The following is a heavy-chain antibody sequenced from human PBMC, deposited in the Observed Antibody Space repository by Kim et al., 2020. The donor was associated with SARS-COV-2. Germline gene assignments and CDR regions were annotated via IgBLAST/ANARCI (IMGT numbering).Heavy chain of an antibody. CDR1: GFTFSSYA. V-gene: IGHV3-23*01. D-gene: IGHD3-10*01. Sequence: GGSLRLSCAASGFTFSSYAMSWVRQAPGKGLEWVSAISGSGGSTYYADSVKGRFTISRDNSKNTLYLQMNSLRAEDTAVYYCARGLLWFGELSAFDIWGQGTMVTVSS. CDR2: ISGSGGST. J-gene: IGHJ3*02. CDR3: ARGLLWFGELSAFDI.